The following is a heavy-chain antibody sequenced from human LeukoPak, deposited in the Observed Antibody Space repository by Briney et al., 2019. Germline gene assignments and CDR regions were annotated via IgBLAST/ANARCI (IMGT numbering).Heavy chain of an antibody. CDR3: ARHGTSGMNLNWCDP. Sequence: PSETLSLTCTVSGGSISSFYWSWIRQPPGKGLEWIGYIYYSGSTNYNPSLKSRVTISVDTSKNQFSLKLSSVTAADTAVYYCARHGTSGMNLNWCDPWGEGTLVTVSS. D-gene: IGHD1-1*01. V-gene: IGHV4-59*01. CDR1: GGSISSFY. J-gene: IGHJ5*02. CDR2: IYYSGST.